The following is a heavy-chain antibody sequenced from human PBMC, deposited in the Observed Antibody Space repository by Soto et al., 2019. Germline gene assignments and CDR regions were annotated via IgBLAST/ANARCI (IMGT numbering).Heavy chain of an antibody. CDR2: ISTNNGNT. V-gene: IGHV1-18*04. CDR3: AKDRTLDGYDYFDY. CDR1: GYTFTNYG. Sequence: QVQLVQSGAEVKKPGASVKVSCKASGYTFTNYGISWVRQAPGQGLEWMGRISTNNGNTNYAQKVQGRVTMTPDTYTSTAYMELRSLRSDDTAVYSCAKDRTLDGYDYFDYWGQGTLVTVSS. D-gene: IGHD5-12*01. J-gene: IGHJ4*02.